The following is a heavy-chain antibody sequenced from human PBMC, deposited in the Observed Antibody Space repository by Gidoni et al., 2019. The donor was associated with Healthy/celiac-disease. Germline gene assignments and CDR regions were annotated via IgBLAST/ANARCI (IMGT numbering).Heavy chain of an antibody. CDR3: ARGQGGFGSVDY. V-gene: IGHV4-34*01. J-gene: IGHJ4*02. Sequence: QVQLQQWGAGLLKPSETLSLTCAVYGGSFSGYYCSWIRQPPGKGLEWLGEINLSGSTNYNPSLKSRVTISVDTSKNQFSLKLSSVTAADTAVYYCARGQGGFGSVDYWGQGTLVTVSS. CDR1: GGSFSGYY. CDR2: INLSGST. D-gene: IGHD3-10*01.